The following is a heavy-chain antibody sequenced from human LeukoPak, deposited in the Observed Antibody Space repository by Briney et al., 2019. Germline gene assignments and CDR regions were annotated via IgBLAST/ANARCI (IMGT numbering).Heavy chain of an antibody. CDR2: ISSSSSYI. Sequence: PGGSLRLSCAASGFTFSSYSMNWVRQAPGKGLEWVSSISSSSSYIYYADSVKGRFTISRDNAKNSLYLQMNSLRAEDTALYYCASSRYDSSGYYGIIGYWGQGTLVTVSS. V-gene: IGHV3-21*01. J-gene: IGHJ4*02. CDR3: ASSRYDSSGYYGIIGY. CDR1: GFTFSSYS. D-gene: IGHD3-22*01.